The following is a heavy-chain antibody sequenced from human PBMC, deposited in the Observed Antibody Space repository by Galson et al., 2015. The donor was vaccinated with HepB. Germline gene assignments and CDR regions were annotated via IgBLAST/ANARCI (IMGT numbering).Heavy chain of an antibody. CDR2: ISYDGSNK. CDR1: GFTFSSYA. D-gene: IGHD5-12*01. J-gene: IGHJ3*02. Sequence: SLRLSCAASGFTFSSYAMHWVRQAPGKGLEWVAVISYDGSNKYYADSVKGRFTISRDNSKNTLYLQMNSLSAEDTAVYYCARRFQIVGYSDYHGYDAFDIWGQGTMVTVSS. V-gene: IGHV3-30*04. CDR3: ARRFQIVGYSDYHGYDAFDI.